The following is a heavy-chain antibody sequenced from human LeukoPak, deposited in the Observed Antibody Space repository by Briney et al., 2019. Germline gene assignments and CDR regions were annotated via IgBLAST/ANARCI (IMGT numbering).Heavy chain of an antibody. Sequence: SETLSLTCTVSGASINSYYFTWIRQPAGKGLERIGRVFSDGATDYNPSLQSRVTMSLDTSKNQVSLKLSSVAAADTAVYYCARTFCSGGNCFHFDYWGQGTLVTVSS. V-gene: IGHV4-4*07. CDR1: GASINSYY. J-gene: IGHJ4*02. CDR2: VFSDGAT. D-gene: IGHD2-15*01. CDR3: ARTFCSGGNCFHFDY.